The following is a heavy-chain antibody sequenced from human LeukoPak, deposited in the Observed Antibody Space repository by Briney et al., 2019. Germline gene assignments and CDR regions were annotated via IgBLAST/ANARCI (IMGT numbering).Heavy chain of an antibody. CDR1: GNSFQSYW. Sequence: GESLKISCKVSGNSFQSYWIGWVRQIPGKGLEFMGLVFIGDSDTRYSPSFHGQVTISVDKSISTAYLQWSSLKASDTAMYYCARRADRGPYGDYGYWGQGTLVTVSS. D-gene: IGHD4-17*01. CDR2: VFIGDSDT. CDR3: ARRADRGPYGDYGY. V-gene: IGHV5-51*01. J-gene: IGHJ4*02.